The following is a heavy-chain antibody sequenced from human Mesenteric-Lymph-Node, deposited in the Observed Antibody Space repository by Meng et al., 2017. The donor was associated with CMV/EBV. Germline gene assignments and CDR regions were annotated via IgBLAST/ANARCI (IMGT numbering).Heavy chain of an antibody. CDR2: INPNSGGT. D-gene: IGHD1-26*01. CDR1: GYTFTGYH. CDR3: ARDIVGAIFGHDAFDI. J-gene: IGHJ3*02. V-gene: IGHV1-2*02. Sequence: ASVKVSCKASGYTFTGYHMHWVRQAPGQGLEWMGWINPNSGGTNYAQKFQGRVTMTRDTSISTAYMELSRLRSDDTAVYYCARDIVGAIFGHDAFDIWGQGTMVTVSS.